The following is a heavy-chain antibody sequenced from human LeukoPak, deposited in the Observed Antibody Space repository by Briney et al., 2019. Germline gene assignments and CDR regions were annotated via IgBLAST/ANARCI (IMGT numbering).Heavy chain of an antibody. V-gene: IGHV1-46*01. Sequence: GASVKVSCKASGYTFTSYYMHWVRQAPGQGLEWMGIINPSGGSTSCAQKLQGRVTMTTDTSTSTAYMELRSLRSDDTAVYYCARLSGRSGSYGYYWGQGTLVTVSS. CDR1: GYTFTSYY. J-gene: IGHJ4*02. CDR3: ARLSGRSGSYGYY. D-gene: IGHD1-26*01. CDR2: INPSGGST.